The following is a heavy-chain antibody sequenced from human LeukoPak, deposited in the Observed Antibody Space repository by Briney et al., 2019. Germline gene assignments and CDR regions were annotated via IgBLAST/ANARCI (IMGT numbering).Heavy chain of an antibody. CDR2: IYTGDSDT. D-gene: IGHD3-22*01. CDR1: GYSFTSYW. V-gene: IGHV5-51*01. Sequence: ESLKISCKGSGYSFTSYWIGWVRQMPGKGLEWMGIIYTGDSDTRYSPSFQGQVTISADKSISTAYLQWSSLKASDTAMYYCARRGDSSGYYYSEDWFDPWGQGTLVSASS. CDR3: ARRGDSSGYYYSEDWFDP. J-gene: IGHJ5*02.